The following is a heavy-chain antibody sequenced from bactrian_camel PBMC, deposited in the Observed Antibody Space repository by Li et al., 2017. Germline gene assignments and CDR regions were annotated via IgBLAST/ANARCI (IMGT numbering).Heavy chain of an antibody. J-gene: IGHJ4*01. D-gene: IGHD4*01. CDR3: AATGDTWGGDFGH. CDR2: STSGGST. CDR1: GSTFSSPA. Sequence: VHLVESGGGLVQPGGSLRLSCAASGSTFSSPAMSWVRQSPGKGLGWVSGSTSGGSTYYADSVKGRFTISRSSDNAKNMVYLQMNSLKPEDTALYYCAATGDTWGGDFGHWGQGTQVTVS. V-gene: IGHV3S40*01.